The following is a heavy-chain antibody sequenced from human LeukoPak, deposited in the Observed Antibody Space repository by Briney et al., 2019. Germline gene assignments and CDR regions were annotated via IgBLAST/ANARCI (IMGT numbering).Heavy chain of an antibody. J-gene: IGHJ4*02. V-gene: IGHV4-34*01. CDR2: INHSGST. CDR1: GGSFSDYY. CDR3: ARGITMIVGNTYFDY. D-gene: IGHD3-22*01. Sequence: SETLSLTCAVYGGSFSDYYWSWIRQPPGKGLEWIGEINHSGSTNYNPSLKSRVTISVDTSKNQFSLKLSSVTAADTAVYYCARGITMIVGNTYFDYWGQGTLVTVSS.